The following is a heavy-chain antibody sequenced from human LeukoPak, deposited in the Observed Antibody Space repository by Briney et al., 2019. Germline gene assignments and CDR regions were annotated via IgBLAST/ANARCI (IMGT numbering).Heavy chain of an antibody. V-gene: IGHV4-59*12. CDR2: IYYSGST. J-gene: IGHJ4*02. CDR1: GGSISSYY. CDR3: VRDVDY. Sequence: PSETLSLTCTVSGGSISSYYWSWIRQPPGKGLEWIGYIYYSGSTNYNPSLKSRVTISVDTSKNQFSLRLNSVIAADTAVYYCVRDVDYWGQGTLVTVSS.